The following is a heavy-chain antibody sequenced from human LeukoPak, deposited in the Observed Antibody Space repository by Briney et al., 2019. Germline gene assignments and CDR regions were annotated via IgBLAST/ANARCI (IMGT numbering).Heavy chain of an antibody. CDR2: IWYDGSSK. V-gene: IGHV3-33*01. CDR3: ATSRMRGAFDI. D-gene: IGHD3-10*01. J-gene: IGHJ3*02. Sequence: GGSLRLSCAASGISFRSHGMHWVRQAPGKGLEWVAVIWYDGSSKYYADSVKGRFTVSRDNSNNTLYLQMNSLRVDDMAVYYCATSRMRGAFDIWGQGTMVTVSS. CDR1: GISFRSHG.